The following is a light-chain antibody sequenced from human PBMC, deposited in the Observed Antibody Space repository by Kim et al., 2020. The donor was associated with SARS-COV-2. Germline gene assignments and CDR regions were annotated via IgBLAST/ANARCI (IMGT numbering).Light chain of an antibody. CDR2: GAA. CDR1: QSVSSN. Sequence: SPGERATLSCRASQSVSSNLAWYQQKPGQAPRRLIYGAATRATGIPARCSGSGSGTEFSLTISSLQSEDFAVEYCQQYNNWPPYTFGQGTKLEI. CDR3: QQYNNWPPYT. V-gene: IGKV3-15*01. J-gene: IGKJ2*01.